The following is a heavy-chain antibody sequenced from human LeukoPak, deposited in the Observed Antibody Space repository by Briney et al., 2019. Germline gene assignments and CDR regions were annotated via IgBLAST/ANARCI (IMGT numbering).Heavy chain of an antibody. Sequence: GGPLRLSCAASGFTFSTYWMTWVRQAPGKGLEWVANIKQDGSDKYYADSVKGRFTISRDNAKNSLYLQMNSLRAEDTAVYYCARFRYSSSAFDYWGQGTLVTVSS. CDR3: ARFRYSSSAFDY. V-gene: IGHV3-7*01. J-gene: IGHJ4*02. D-gene: IGHD6-6*01. CDR1: GFTFSTYW. CDR2: IKQDGSDK.